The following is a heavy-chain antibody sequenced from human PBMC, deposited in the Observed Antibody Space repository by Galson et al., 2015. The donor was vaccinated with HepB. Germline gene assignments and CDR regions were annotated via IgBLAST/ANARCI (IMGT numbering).Heavy chain of an antibody. J-gene: IGHJ3*02. CDR3: ARAGGAYYYDSSGYYIDHDASDI. CDR2: TYYRSKWYN. D-gene: IGHD3-22*01. Sequence: CAISGDSVSSNSAAWNWIRQSPSRGLEWLGRTYYRSKWYNDYAVSVKSRITINPDTSKNQFSLQLNSVTPEDTAVYYCARAGGAYYYDSSGYYIDHDASDIWGQGTMVTVSS. V-gene: IGHV6-1*01. CDR1: GDSVSSNSAA.